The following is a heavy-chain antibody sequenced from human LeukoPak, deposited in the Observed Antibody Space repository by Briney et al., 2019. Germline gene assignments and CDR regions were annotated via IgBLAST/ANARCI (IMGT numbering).Heavy chain of an antibody. D-gene: IGHD1-26*01. J-gene: IGHJ4*02. CDR2: VWYDGSNK. CDR1: GFTFIGFA. V-gene: IGHV3-33*06. CDR3: AKEDGSGSYSIGSNFDY. Sequence: PGRSLRLSCAASGFTFIGFAMHWVRQAPGKGLDWVAVVWYDGSNKYYADSVKGRFTISRDNSRNTLYLQMNSLRAEDTAVYYCAKEDGSGSYSIGSNFDYWGQGTLVTVSS.